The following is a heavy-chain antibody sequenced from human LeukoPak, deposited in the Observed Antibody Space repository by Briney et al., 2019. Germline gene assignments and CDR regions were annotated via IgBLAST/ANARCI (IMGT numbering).Heavy chain of an antibody. CDR2: IRSKAHGGTT. V-gene: IGHV3-49*04. CDR1: GFTFGDYA. D-gene: IGHD3-22*01. Sequence: GGSLRLSCTASGFTFGDYAMSWVRQAPGKGLEWVGFIRSKAHGGTTEYAASVKGRFTISRDDSKSIAYLQMNSLKTEDTAVYYCTRPGGTYYYDSSAPGGDYWGQGTLVTVSS. CDR3: TRPGGTYYYDSSAPGGDY. J-gene: IGHJ4*02.